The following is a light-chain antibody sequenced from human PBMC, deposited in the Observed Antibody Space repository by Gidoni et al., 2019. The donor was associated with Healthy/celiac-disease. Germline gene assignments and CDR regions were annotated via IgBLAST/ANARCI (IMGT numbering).Light chain of an antibody. CDR1: QSISSY. CDR3: QQSYSTPIT. Sequence: DIQMTQSPSSLSASVGDRVTITCRASQSISSYLNWYQQKPGKAPNLLIYAAPSLQSGVPSRFGGSGSGTDFTLTISSLQPEDFATYYYQQSYSTPITFGQGTRLEIK. CDR2: AAP. V-gene: IGKV1-39*01. J-gene: IGKJ5*01.